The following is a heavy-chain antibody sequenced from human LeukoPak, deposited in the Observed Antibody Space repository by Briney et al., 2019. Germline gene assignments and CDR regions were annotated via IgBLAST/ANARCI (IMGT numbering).Heavy chain of an antibody. CDR1: GYTLTELS. D-gene: IGHD2-15*01. CDR2: FDPEDGET. V-gene: IGHV1-24*01. J-gene: IGHJ5*02. CDR3: ATGAGRVVVVAATRENWFDP. Sequence: ASVKVPCKVSGYTLTELSMHWVRQAPGKGLEWMGGFDPEDGETIYAQKFQGRVTMTEDTSTDTAYMELSSLRSEDTAVYYCATGAGRVVVVAATRENWFDPWGQGTLVTVSS.